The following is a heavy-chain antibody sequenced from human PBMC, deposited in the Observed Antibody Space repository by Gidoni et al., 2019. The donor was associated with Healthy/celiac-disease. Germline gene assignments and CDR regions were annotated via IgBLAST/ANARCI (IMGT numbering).Heavy chain of an antibody. J-gene: IGHJ5*02. CDR3: ARDTVPYGSGSYGFDP. D-gene: IGHD3-10*01. V-gene: IGHV3-30-3*01. CDR2: ISYDGSNK. Sequence: QVQLVESGGGVVQPGRSLRLSCAASGFTFSSYAMHWVRQAPGKGLEWVEVISYDGSNKYYADSVKGRFTISRDNSKNTLYLQMNSLRAEDTAVYYCARDTVPYGSGSYGFDPWGQGTLVTVSS. CDR1: GFTFSSYA.